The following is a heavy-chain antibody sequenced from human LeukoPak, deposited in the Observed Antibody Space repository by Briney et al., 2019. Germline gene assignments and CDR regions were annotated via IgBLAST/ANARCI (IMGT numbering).Heavy chain of an antibody. J-gene: IGHJ4*02. D-gene: IGHD1-20*01. CDR2: VYYSENT. CDR3: TGRVAITGTPKAYFDY. V-gene: IGHV4-59*08. CDR1: GGSISGYY. Sequence: PSETLSLTCSVSGGSISGYYWSWIRQPPGKELEWIGYVYYSENTKYNPSLESRVTISLDTSKNQFSLRLNSVTTADTAVYFCTGRVAITGTPKAYFDYWGQGILVTVSS.